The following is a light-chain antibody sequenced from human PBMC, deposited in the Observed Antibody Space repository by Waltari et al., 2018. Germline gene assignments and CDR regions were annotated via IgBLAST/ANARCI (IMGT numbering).Light chain of an antibody. V-gene: IGKV3-20*01. CDR1: QSIGRS. CDR3: QKYERLPAT. Sequence: GRASQSIGRSVVWYQQRPGQAPRLLIYDIARRATGIPDRFSGSGYGTDFSLTISRLEPEDFAVYYCQKYERLPATFGQGTTVEIK. J-gene: IGKJ1*01. CDR2: DIA.